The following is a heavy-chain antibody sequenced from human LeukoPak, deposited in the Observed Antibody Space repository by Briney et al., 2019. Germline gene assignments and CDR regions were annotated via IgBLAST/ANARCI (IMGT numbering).Heavy chain of an antibody. CDR1: GFAFNAYA. V-gene: IGHV3-23*01. Sequence: GGSLRLSCAGSGFAFNAYAMSWVRQAPGQGLEWVSGIGGSGFRTYYADSVKGRFTIARDNSQNTLYLQMNSLRAEDTAVYYCAKCRGYSYAFPDAFDIWGQGTVVTISS. CDR3: AKCRGYSYAFPDAFDI. CDR2: IGGSGFRT. J-gene: IGHJ3*02. D-gene: IGHD5-18*01.